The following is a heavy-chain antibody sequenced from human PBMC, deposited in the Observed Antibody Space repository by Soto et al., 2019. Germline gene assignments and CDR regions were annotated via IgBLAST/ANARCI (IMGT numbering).Heavy chain of an antibody. CDR1: GFTFSSYW. CDR3: AKEGRDTAMDYYYYGMDV. D-gene: IGHD5-18*01. Sequence: PGGSLRLSCAASGFTFSSYWMHWVRQAPGKGLVWVSRINSDGSSTSYADSVKGRFTISRDNAKNTLYLQMNSLRAEDTAVYYCAKEGRDTAMDYYYYGMDVWGQGTTVTVSS. CDR2: INSDGSST. J-gene: IGHJ6*02. V-gene: IGHV3-74*01.